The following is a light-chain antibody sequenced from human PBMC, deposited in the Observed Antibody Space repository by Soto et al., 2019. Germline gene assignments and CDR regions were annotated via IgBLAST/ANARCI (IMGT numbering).Light chain of an antibody. CDR2: EVS. V-gene: IGLV2-14*01. CDR1: SSDVGLYDF. CDR3: NSYTSSSTTYV. J-gene: IGLJ1*01. Sequence: QSALTQPASVSGSPGQSITISCTGASSDVGLYDFVSWYQHHPGKAPKLLIFEVSYRPSGVSSRFSGSKSGNTASLTISGLQAEDEADYYCNSYTSSSTTYVFGTGTKVTVL.